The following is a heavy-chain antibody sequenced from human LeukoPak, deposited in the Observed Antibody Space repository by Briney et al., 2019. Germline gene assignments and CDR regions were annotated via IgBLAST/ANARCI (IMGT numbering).Heavy chain of an antibody. J-gene: IGHJ4*02. Sequence: GGALRLSCADSGFTFTPYALHGVRPAPDKGREWVAVISYDGSNEYYAYSVKGRFTISRDNSKNTLYLQITSLRTEDTDVYYCARGGHITIFGVFIDYWGEGTLVTVPS. CDR1: GFTFTPYA. CDR3: ARGGHITIFGVFIDY. CDR2: ISYDGSNE. D-gene: IGHD3-3*01. V-gene: IGHV3-30*04.